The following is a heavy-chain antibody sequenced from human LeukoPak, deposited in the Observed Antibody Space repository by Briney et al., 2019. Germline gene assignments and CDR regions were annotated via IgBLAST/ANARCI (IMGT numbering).Heavy chain of an antibody. V-gene: IGHV1-69*05. J-gene: IGHJ5*02. CDR3: ARDVHGDYGSGWFDP. D-gene: IGHD4-17*01. CDR1: GGTFNNSA. Sequence: SVKVSCKTSGGTFNNSAISWVRQAPGQGLEWLGGIMPLFGTAVYAQKFQGRVTITKDESTRTVYLELTSLTSDDTAVYYCARDVHGDYGSGWFDPWGQGALVSVSS. CDR2: IMPLFGTA.